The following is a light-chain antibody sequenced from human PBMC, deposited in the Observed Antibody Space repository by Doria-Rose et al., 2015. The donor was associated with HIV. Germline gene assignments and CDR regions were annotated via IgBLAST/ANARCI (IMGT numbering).Light chain of an antibody. CDR3: QQIYSTPLT. CDR2: AAS. J-gene: IGKJ4*01. Sequence: TQSPSSLSASVGDRVTITCWASQSIAYYLNWYQHKPGKAPKLLIYAASGLQSGVPSRFSGGGSGTDFTLTISSLQPEDFASYYCQQIYSTPLTFGGGTKVEIK. V-gene: IGKV1-39*01. CDR1: QSIAYY.